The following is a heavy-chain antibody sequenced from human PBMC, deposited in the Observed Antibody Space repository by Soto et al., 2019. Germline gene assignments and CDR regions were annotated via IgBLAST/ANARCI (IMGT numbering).Heavy chain of an antibody. J-gene: IGHJ4*02. Sequence: QVQLVQSGAEVKKPGSSVKVSCKASGGTFSSYAISWVRQAPGQGLEWMGGIIPIFGTANYAQKFQGRVTITADESTSTAYMELSSLRSEDTAVYYCAREGTYYYGSGRQKFDYRGQGTLVTVSS. CDR2: IIPIFGTA. CDR1: GGTFSSYA. CDR3: AREGTYYYGSGRQKFDY. D-gene: IGHD3-10*01. V-gene: IGHV1-69*12.